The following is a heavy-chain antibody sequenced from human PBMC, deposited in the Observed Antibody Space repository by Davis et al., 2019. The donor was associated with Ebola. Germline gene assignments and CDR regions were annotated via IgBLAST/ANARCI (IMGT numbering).Heavy chain of an antibody. CDR1: GGSISSYY. CDR3: ARDKEYYYDSSGYYYSSFWFDP. Sequence: SETLSLTCTVSGGSISSYYWSWIRQPPGKGLEWIGEIYHSGSTNYNPSLKSRVTISVDKSKNQFSLKLSSVTAADTAVYYCARDKEYYYDSSGYYYSSFWFDPWGQGTLVTVSS. CDR2: IYHSGST. J-gene: IGHJ5*02. D-gene: IGHD3-22*01. V-gene: IGHV4-59*12.